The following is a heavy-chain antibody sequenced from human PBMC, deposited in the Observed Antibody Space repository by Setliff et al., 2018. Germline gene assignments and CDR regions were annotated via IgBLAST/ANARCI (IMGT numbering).Heavy chain of an antibody. CDR1: GFTFSSYS. D-gene: IGHD3-22*01. J-gene: IGHJ4*02. CDR2: ISSSSYI. CDR3: AKGQITMIVVAIFDY. V-gene: IGHV3-21*04. Sequence: GGSLRLSCAASGFTFSSYSMNWVRQAPGKGLEWVSSISSSSYIYYADSVKGRFTISRDNSKNTLYLQMNSLRAEDTAVYYCAKGQITMIVVAIFDYWGQGTLVTVSS.